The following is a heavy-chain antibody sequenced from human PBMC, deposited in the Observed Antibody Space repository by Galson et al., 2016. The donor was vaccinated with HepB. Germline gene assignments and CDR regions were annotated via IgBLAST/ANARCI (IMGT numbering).Heavy chain of an antibody. CDR1: GYTFTSSD. Sequence: SVKVSCKASGYTFTSSDINWVRQATGQGLEWMGWMNPKSGNTGYAQKFQGRVTITRDTSISTAYMELSSLRSEDTAVYYCAREIPRKQLWLRFGYFDSWGQGTLVTVSS. J-gene: IGHJ4*02. CDR2: MNPKSGNT. D-gene: IGHD5-18*01. CDR3: AREIPRKQLWLRFGYFDS. V-gene: IGHV1-8*01.